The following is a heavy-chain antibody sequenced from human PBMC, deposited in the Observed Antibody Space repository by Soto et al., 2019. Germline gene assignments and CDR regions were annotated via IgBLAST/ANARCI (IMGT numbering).Heavy chain of an antibody. CDR1: GFTFSSNS. Sequence: EVQLVESGGGLVKPGGSLRLSCAASGFTFSSNSMNWVRQAPGKGLEWVSYISRSSSYIYYADSVKGRFTISRDNAKNSLYLQMNSLRAEDTAVYYCARDLGPDCGGDCSPLGWGQGTLVTVSS. J-gene: IGHJ4*02. CDR3: ARDLGPDCGGDCSPLG. V-gene: IGHV3-21*01. CDR2: ISRSSSYI. D-gene: IGHD2-21*02.